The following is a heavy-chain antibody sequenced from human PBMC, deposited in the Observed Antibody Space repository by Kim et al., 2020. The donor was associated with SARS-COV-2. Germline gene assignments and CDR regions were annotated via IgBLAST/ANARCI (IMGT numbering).Heavy chain of an antibody. CDR3: ARNLGYKDTSHSYFYAMDV. Sequence: GGSLRLSCDASGFSFTSHTMLWVRQPPGRGLEWVALLSYDDNNRHFADSVRGRFGLFRDSSKNTIYLQMNFLRADDTAIYYCARNLGYKDTSHSYFYAMDVWGQGTTVTVSS. D-gene: IGHD3-16*01. J-gene: IGHJ6*02. CDR1: GFSFTSHT. V-gene: IGHV3-30*09. CDR2: LSYDDNNR.